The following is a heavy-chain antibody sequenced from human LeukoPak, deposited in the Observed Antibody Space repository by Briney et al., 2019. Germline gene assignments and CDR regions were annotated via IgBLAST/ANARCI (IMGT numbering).Heavy chain of an antibody. CDR1: GYTFTGYY. D-gene: IGHD3-10*01. CDR2: INPNSGGT. CDR3: ARVGSGKYYFDY. J-gene: IGHJ4*02. Sequence: AASVKVSCKASGYTFTGYYMHWVRQAPGQGLEWMGWINPNSGGTNYAQKFQGRVAMTRDTSISTAYMELSRLRSDDTAVYYCARVGSGKYYFDYWGQGTLVTVSS. V-gene: IGHV1-2*02.